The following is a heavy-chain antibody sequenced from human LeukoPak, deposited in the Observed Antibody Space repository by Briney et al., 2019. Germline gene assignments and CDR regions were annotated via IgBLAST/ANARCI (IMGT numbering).Heavy chain of an antibody. Sequence: PGGSLRLSCAASGFTVSSNYMSWVRQAPGKGLEWVSVIYSGGSTYYADSVKGRFTISRDNSKNTLYLQMNSLRAEDTAVYYCASSNCSGGSCYYYYYYGMDVWGQGTLVTVSS. CDR3: ASSNCSGGSCYYYYYYGMDV. V-gene: IGHV3-66*01. CDR1: GFTVSSNY. J-gene: IGHJ6*02. D-gene: IGHD2-15*01. CDR2: IYSGGST.